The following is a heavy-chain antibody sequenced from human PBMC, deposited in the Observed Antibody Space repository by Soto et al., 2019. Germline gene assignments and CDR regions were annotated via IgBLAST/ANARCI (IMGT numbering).Heavy chain of an antibody. CDR2: ISSSSSYI. D-gene: IGHD5-12*01. Sequence: GGFLRLSCAASGFTFSSYSMNWVRQAPGKGLEWVSSISSSSSYIYYADSVKGRFTISRDNAKNSLYLQMNSLRAEDTAVYYCARDSSGYDPSPDYWGQGTLVTVPQ. V-gene: IGHV3-21*01. J-gene: IGHJ4*02. CDR3: ARDSSGYDPSPDY. CDR1: GFTFSSYS.